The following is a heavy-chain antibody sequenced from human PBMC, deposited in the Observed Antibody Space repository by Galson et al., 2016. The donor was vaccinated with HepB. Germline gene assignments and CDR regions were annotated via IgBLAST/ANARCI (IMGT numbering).Heavy chain of an antibody. CDR3: AKSLLRSSVYDGFGF. D-gene: IGHD5/OR15-5a*01. V-gene: IGHV3-9*01. CDR1: GFTFDEYA. CDR2: IRSDSDTI. J-gene: IGHJ3*01. Sequence: SLRLSCAASGFTFDEYAMHWVRQVPGKGLEWVSGIRSDSDTIGYADSVKGRFTISRDNAKNSLYLQRNSLRAEDTALYYCAKSLLRSSVYDGFGFWGQGTMVTVSS.